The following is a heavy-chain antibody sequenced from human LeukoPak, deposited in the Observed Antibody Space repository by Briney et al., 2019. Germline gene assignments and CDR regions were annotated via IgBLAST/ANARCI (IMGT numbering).Heavy chain of an antibody. J-gene: IGHJ4*02. D-gene: IGHD2-2*03. CDR2: INPSGGST. CDR1: GYTFTSYY. Sequence: ASVKVSCKASGYTFTSYYMHWVRQAPGQGLEWMGIINPSGGSTSYAQKFQGRVTITADKSTSTAYMELSSLRSEDTAVYYCATSTGYCTSTSCYPEFDYWGQGTLVTVSS. V-gene: IGHV1-46*01. CDR3: ATSTGYCTSTSCYPEFDY.